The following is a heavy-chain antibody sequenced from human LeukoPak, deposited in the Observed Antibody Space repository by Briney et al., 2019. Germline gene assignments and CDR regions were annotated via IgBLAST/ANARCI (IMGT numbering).Heavy chain of an antibody. J-gene: IGHJ2*01. V-gene: IGHV4-59*01. CDR1: GGSISRNY. Sequence: SETLSLTCTVSGGSISRNYWNWIRQPPGKGLEWIGNIYYSETTIYNPSLKSRVSISVDTYKNLLSLKLSSVTAADTAVYYCARGSTSILWGRGTLVTVSS. CDR3: ARGSTSIL. CDR2: IYYSETT. D-gene: IGHD2/OR15-2a*01.